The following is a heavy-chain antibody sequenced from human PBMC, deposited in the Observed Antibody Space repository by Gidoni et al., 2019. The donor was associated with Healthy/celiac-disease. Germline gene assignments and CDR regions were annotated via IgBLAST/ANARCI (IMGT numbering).Heavy chain of an antibody. V-gene: IGHV3-30*04. D-gene: IGHD6-6*01. J-gene: IGHJ4*02. CDR2: ISYDGSNK. Sequence: QVQLVESGGGVVQPGRSLRLSCAASGFTFSSYAMHWVRQAPGKGLEWVAVISYDGSNKYYADSVKGRFTISRDNSKNTLYLQMNSLRAEDTAVYYCARGSGQLESVLLYYWGQGTLVTVSS. CDR1: GFTFSSYA. CDR3: ARGSGQLESVLLYY.